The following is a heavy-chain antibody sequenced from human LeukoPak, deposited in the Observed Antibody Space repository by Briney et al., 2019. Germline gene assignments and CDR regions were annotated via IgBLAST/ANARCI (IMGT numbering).Heavy chain of an antibody. Sequence: GGSLRLSCAASGLIFSNYWMSWVRQVPGKGLEWLSYIGDSPRSIYHADSVKGRFTISRDNAKNSVYLQMDSLRVEDTAVYYCSRGHYGMDVWGQGTTVIVSS. CDR3: SRGHYGMDV. CDR1: GLIFSNYW. V-gene: IGHV3-11*01. CDR2: IGDSPRSI. J-gene: IGHJ6*02.